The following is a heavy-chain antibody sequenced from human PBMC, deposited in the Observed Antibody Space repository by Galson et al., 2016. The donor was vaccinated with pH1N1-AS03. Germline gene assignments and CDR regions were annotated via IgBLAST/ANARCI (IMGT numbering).Heavy chain of an antibody. CDR1: GFPFSNSG. Sequence: SLRLSCAASGFPFSNSGMDWVGQAPGRGLEWVALIWYDGSSQYYTDSVKGRFTISRDNSENTLYLQMNSLRPEDTAVYYCVRENGFFDYWGQGTLVTVSS. CDR2: IWYDGSSQ. J-gene: IGHJ4*02. V-gene: IGHV3-33*01. D-gene: IGHD2-8*01. CDR3: VRENGFFDY.